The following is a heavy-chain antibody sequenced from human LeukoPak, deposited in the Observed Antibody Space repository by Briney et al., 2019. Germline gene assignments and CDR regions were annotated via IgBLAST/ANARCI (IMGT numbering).Heavy chain of an antibody. V-gene: IGHV3-7*01. J-gene: IGHJ4*02. CDR2: IKQDGSEK. Sequence: GGSLRLSCAASGFTSSSYWMSWVRQAPGKGLEWVANIKQDGSEKYYVDSVKGRFTISRDNAKNSLYLQMNSLRAEDTAVYYCARDSSGPLDYWGQGTLVTVSS. CDR3: ARDSSGPLDY. D-gene: IGHD6-19*01. CDR1: GFTSSSYW.